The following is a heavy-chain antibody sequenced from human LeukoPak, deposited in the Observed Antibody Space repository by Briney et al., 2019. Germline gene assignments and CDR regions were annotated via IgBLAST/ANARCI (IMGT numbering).Heavy chain of an antibody. J-gene: IGHJ4*02. V-gene: IGHV4-34*01. D-gene: IGHD6-19*01. Sequence: SETLSLTCAVYGGSFSGYYWSWIRQPPGKGLEWIGEINHSGSTNCNPSLKSRVTISVDTSKNQFSLKLSSVTAADTAVYYCASGSGWGYIDYWGQGTLVTVSS. CDR2: INHSGST. CDR1: GGSFSGYY. CDR3: ASGSGWGYIDY.